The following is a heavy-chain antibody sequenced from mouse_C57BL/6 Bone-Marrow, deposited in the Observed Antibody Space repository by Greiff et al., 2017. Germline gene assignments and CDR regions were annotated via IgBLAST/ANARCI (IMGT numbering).Heavy chain of an antibody. CDR3: TKATTVVATFDY. CDR2: IDPENGDT. D-gene: IGHD1-1*01. Sequence: LVESGAELVRPGASVKLSCTASGFNIKDDYMHWVKQRPEQGLEWIGWIDPENGDTEYASKFQGKATITADTSSNTAYLQLSSLTSEDTAVYYCTKATTVVATFDYWGQGTTLTVSS. CDR1: GFNIKDDY. V-gene: IGHV14-4*01. J-gene: IGHJ2*01.